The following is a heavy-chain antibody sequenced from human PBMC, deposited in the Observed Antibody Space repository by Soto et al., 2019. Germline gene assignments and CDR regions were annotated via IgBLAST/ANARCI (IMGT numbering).Heavy chain of an antibody. D-gene: IGHD6-19*01. CDR3: ARPVDQWLALYYFDY. Sequence: GGSLRLSCAASGFTFSSYAMHWVRQAPGKGLEWVAVISYDGSNKYYADSVKGRFTISRDNSKNTLYLQMNSLRAEDTAVYYCARPVDQWLALYYFDYWGQGTLVTVPQ. CDR2: ISYDGSNK. CDR1: GFTFSSYA. J-gene: IGHJ4*02. V-gene: IGHV3-30-3*01.